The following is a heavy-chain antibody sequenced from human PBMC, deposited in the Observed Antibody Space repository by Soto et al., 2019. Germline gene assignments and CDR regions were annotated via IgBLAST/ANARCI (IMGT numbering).Heavy chain of an antibody. J-gene: IGHJ4*02. CDR2: IYYSGST. CDR3: ARGWRGGSGYYDN. Sequence: QVQLQESGPGLVKPSETLSLTCTVSGGSIISDYWSWIRQPPGKGLEWIGYIYYSGSTNYNPSLKSRVTISIDTSKIQFSLKMSSVTAADTAVYYCARGWRGGSGYYDNWGQGTLVTVSS. D-gene: IGHD3-22*01. CDR1: GGSIISDY. V-gene: IGHV4-59*01.